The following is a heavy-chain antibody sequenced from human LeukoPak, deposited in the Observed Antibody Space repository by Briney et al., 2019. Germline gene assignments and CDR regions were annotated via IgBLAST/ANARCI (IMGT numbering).Heavy chain of an antibody. V-gene: IGHV3-7*01. CDR2: IKQDGSEK. D-gene: IGHD2-2*02. Sequence: PGRSLRLSCAASGFTFSSYWMSWVRQAPGKGLEWVANIKQDGSEKYYVDSVKGRFTISRDNAKNSLYLQMNSLRAEDTAVYYRAREATAWDYCSSTSCSTPLDYWGQGTLVTVSS. J-gene: IGHJ4*02. CDR3: AREATAWDYCSSTSCSTPLDY. CDR1: GFTFSSYW.